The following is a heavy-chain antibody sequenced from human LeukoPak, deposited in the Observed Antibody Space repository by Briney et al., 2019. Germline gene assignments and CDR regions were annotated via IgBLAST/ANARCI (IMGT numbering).Heavy chain of an antibody. J-gene: IGHJ4*02. CDR2: INQDGTEK. CDR1: GFTFTTYW. CDR3: ARVSQSDFEWLSSLDS. Sequence: QAGGSLRLSCAASGFTFTTYWMSWVRQLPGKGVEWVANINQDGTEKYYVDSVKGRFTISRDNAKNSLDLQMNSLRVEDTAVYYCARVSQSDFEWLSSLDSWGQGTLVTVSS. D-gene: IGHD3-9*01. V-gene: IGHV3-7*03.